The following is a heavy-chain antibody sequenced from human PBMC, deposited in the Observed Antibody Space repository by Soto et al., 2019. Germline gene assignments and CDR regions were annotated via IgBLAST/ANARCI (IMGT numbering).Heavy chain of an antibody. Sequence: SETLSLTCTVSGVSISSYYWSWIRQPPGKGLEWIGYIYYSGSTNYNPSLKSRVTISVDTSKNQFSLKLSSVTAADTAVYYCARDHAYSAYWAFDYWGQGALVTVSS. J-gene: IGHJ4*02. CDR2: IYYSGST. D-gene: IGHD3-16*01. CDR1: GVSISSYY. V-gene: IGHV4-59*01. CDR3: ARDHAYSAYWAFDY.